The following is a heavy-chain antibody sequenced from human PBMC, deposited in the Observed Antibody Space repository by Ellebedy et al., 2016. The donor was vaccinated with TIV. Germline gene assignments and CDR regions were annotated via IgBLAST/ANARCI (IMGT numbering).Heavy chain of an antibody. CDR2: VNPSGGST. V-gene: IGHV1-46*04. CDR1: GYTFTRYY. J-gene: IGHJ4*02. CDR3: ARDDLEDFWSGYPDY. D-gene: IGHD3-3*01. Sequence: AASVKVSCKASGYTFTRYYMHWVRQAPGQGLEWMGLVNPSGGSTSYAQKLQGRVTMTRETSTSTVYMELSSLRSEDTAVYYCARDDLEDFWSGYPDYWGQGTLVTVSS.